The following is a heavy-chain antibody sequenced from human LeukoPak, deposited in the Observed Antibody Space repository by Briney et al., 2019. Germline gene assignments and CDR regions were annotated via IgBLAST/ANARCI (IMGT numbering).Heavy chain of an antibody. CDR1: GFTFSSYG. J-gene: IGHJ5*02. CDR2: IRYDGSNK. CDR3: AKVLEYSSSSDWFDP. V-gene: IGHV3-30*02. Sequence: GGSPRLSCAASGFTFSSYGMHWVRQAPGKGLEWVAFIRYDGSNKYYADSVKGRFTISRDNSKNTLYLQMNSLRAEDTAAYYCAKVLEYSSSSDWFDPWGQGTLVTVSS. D-gene: IGHD6-6*01.